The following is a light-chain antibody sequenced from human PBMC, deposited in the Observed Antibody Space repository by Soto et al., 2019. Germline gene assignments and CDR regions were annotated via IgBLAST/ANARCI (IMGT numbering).Light chain of an antibody. CDR2: DAT. V-gene: IGKV3D-20*01. J-gene: IGKJ5*01. CDR3: QQYGSSPAT. Sequence: EIRFTHSPSTLSFSPGERATLSCWASQSVSSSYLAWYQQKPGLAPRLLMYDATSRATGIPDRFSGSGSGTDFTLTISRLEPEDFAVYFCQQYGSSPATFGQGTRLEIK. CDR1: QSVSSSY.